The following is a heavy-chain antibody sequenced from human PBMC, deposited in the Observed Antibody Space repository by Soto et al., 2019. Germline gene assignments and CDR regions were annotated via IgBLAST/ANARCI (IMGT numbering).Heavy chain of an antibody. J-gene: IGHJ4*02. CDR1: GGTFSRYS. V-gene: IGHV1-69*01. CDR2: FIPIFGTA. D-gene: IGHD1-26*01. Sequence: QVQLVQSGAEVKKPGSSVKVSCKASGGTFSRYSINWVRQAPGHGLEWMGEFIPIFGTANYAQKFQGRVTITADESTSTAYMELSSLRSEDTAVYYCARDGGRHSGGIDSWGQGTLVTVSS. CDR3: ARDGGRHSGGIDS.